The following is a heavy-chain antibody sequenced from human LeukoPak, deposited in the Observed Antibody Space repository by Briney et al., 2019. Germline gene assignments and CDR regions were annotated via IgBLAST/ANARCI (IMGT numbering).Heavy chain of an antibody. CDR3: VKGQEVVYAPTFDY. Sequence: GGSLRLSSSASGFTFKTYAIHWVRQAPGKGLQYVSSIGTSGISTYYADSVTGRFTISRDNSKNSLYLQMSNLRPEDTAVYYCVKGQEVVYAPTFDYWGQGILVTVSS. D-gene: IGHD2-8*02. V-gene: IGHV3-64D*09. CDR2: IGTSGIST. J-gene: IGHJ4*02. CDR1: GFTFKTYA.